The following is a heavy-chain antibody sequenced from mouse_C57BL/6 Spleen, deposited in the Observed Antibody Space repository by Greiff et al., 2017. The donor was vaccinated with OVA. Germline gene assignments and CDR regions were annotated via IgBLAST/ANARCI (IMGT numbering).Heavy chain of an antibody. CDR3: ARDAYGNFYYAMDY. V-gene: IGHV1-82*01. CDR2: IYPGDGDT. J-gene: IGHJ4*01. CDR1: GYAFSSSW. D-gene: IGHD2-1*01. Sequence: VQLQESGPELVKPGASVKISCKASGYAFSSSWMNWVKQRPGKGLEWIGRIYPGDGDTNYNGKFKGKATLTADKSSSTAYMQLSSLTSEDSAVYFCARDAYGNFYYAMDYWGQGTSVTVSS.